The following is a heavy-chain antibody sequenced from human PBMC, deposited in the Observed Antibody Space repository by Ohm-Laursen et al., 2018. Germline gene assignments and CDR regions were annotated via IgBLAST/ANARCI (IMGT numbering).Heavy chain of an antibody. CDR1: GGSISTSY. Sequence: SDTLSLTCTVSGGSISTSYWSWIRQPPGKGLEWIGYIYYSGSTNYNPSLKSRVTISVDTSKNQFSLKVTSVTAADTAVYYCARSLSGYTYYFDDWGQGSLVTVSS. D-gene: IGHD5-18*01. CDR2: IYYSGST. J-gene: IGHJ4*02. CDR3: ARSLSGYTYYFDD. V-gene: IGHV4-59*07.